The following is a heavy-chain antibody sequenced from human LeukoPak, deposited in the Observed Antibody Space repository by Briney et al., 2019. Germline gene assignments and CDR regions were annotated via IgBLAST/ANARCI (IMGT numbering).Heavy chain of an antibody. J-gene: IGHJ4*02. V-gene: IGHV3-23*01. CDR2: LSGSGGSI. CDR3: ARVATRDHFDY. Sequence: GGSLRLSCAASGFTFSSYAMSWVRQAPGKGLEWVSTLSGSGGSIYYAHSVQGRFTISRDNSKNTLSLQMDGLRPEDTAVYYCARVATRDHFDYWGQGTLVTVSS. D-gene: IGHD1-26*01. CDR1: GFTFSSYA.